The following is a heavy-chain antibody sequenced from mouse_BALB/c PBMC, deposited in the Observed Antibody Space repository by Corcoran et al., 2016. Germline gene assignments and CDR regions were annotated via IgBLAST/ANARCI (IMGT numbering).Heavy chain of an antibody. Sequence: EVQLQQCGPELVKPGASLKMSCTASGYTFTSYVMHWVKQKPGQGLEWIGYINPYNDGTKYNEKFKGKATLTSDKSSSTAYMELSSLTSEDSAVYYCARESTTSAMDYWGQGTSVTVSS. J-gene: IGHJ4*01. D-gene: IGHD1-1*01. CDR2: INPYNDGT. CDR3: ARESTTSAMDY. V-gene: IGHV1S136*01. CDR1: GYTFTSYV.